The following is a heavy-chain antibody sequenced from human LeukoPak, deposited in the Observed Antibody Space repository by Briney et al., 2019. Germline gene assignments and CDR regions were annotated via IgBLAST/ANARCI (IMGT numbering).Heavy chain of an antibody. V-gene: IGHV3-23*01. D-gene: IGHD3/OR15-3a*01. CDR1: GFTFRSYD. CDR3: AKVPLRTGLKYFDY. Sequence: PGGSLRHACAASGFTFRSYDLSWVRQAPGKGLESVSCISGSGGSTYYADSVKGRFTISRDNSNNTVYLQMNSLRADVTAVFYCAKVPLRTGLKYFDYWGQGTLVTVSS. J-gene: IGHJ4*02. CDR2: ISGSGGST.